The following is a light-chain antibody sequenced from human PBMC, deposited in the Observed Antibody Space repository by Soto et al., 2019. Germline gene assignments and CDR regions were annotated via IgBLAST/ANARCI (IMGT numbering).Light chain of an antibody. Sequence: ESVLTRPPGTLSLSPGERAILSCRASQCVSSSYLAWYQQKPGQAPRLLIYGASSRATGIPDRFSGSGSGTDFTLTISRLEPEDFAVYYCQQYGSSPPWTFGQGTKVDLK. J-gene: IGKJ1*01. V-gene: IGKV3-20*01. CDR3: QQYGSSPPWT. CDR2: GAS. CDR1: QCVSSSY.